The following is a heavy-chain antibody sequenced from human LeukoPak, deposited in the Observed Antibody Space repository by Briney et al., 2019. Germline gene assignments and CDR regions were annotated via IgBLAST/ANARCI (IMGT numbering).Heavy chain of an antibody. V-gene: IGHV1-2*02. D-gene: IGHD3-3*01. J-gene: IGHJ3*02. CDR1: GYTFTGYY. CDR3: ARGTPPPDDFPAI. Sequence: ASVKVSCKASGYTFTGYYIHWVRQAPGQGLEWMGWMNPKSGGTKYAQKFQGRVTMTRDTSITTAYMDLSRLTSDDTAVYYCARGTPPPDDFPAIWGQGTMVTVSS. CDR2: MNPKSGGT.